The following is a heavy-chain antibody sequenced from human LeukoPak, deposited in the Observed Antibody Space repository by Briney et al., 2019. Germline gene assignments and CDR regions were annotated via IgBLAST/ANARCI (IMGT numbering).Heavy chain of an antibody. J-gene: IGHJ4*02. D-gene: IGHD5-24*01. CDR2: MNPNSGNT. V-gene: IGHV1-8*02. Sequence: ASVKVSCKASGYTFTSYDINWVRQATGQGLEWMGWMNPNSGNTGYAQKFQGRVTMTRDTSTSTVYMELSSLRPEDTAVYYCARESARWLQSFDYWGQGTLVTVSS. CDR1: GYTFTSYD. CDR3: ARESARWLQSFDY.